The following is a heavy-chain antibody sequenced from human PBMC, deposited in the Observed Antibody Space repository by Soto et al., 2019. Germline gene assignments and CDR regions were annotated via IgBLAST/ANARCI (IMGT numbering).Heavy chain of an antibody. J-gene: IGHJ1*01. Sequence: QVPLVQSGAEVKKPGSSVKVSCKASGGTFSSYTISWVRQAPGQGLEWMGRIIPILGIANYAQKFQGRVTITADKSTSTAYMELSSLRSEDTAVYYCARAPNDYGDVEYFQHWGQGTLVTVSS. CDR3: ARAPNDYGDVEYFQH. CDR2: IIPILGIA. V-gene: IGHV1-69*02. CDR1: GGTFSSYT. D-gene: IGHD4-17*01.